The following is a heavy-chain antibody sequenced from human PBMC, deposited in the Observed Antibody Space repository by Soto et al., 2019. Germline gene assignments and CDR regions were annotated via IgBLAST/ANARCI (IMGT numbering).Heavy chain of an antibody. Sequence: GGSLRLSCAASGFTFSNAWMNWVRQAPGKGLEWVGGIKSKSDGGTTDYAATVKYRFTISRDFSNNTLYLQMNMLKTKDTAVYYCITYLYRFYDVLTCYSEYYFDYWGQGTLVTVSS. CDR1: GFTFSNAW. D-gene: IGHD3-9*01. J-gene: IGHJ4*02. CDR3: ITYLYRFYDVLTCYSEYYFDY. CDR2: IKSKSDGGTT. V-gene: IGHV3-15*01.